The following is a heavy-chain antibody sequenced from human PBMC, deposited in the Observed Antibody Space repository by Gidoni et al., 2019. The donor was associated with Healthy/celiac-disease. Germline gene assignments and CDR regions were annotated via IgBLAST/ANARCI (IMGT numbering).Heavy chain of an antibody. D-gene: IGHD6-19*01. CDR3: ATLGGSGQWLVTGLLGY. V-gene: IGHV1-24*01. Sequence: QVQLVQSGAEVNKPGASVKVSCKVSGYTLPALSMHWVRQAPGKGLEWMGGFEPEDGETIYAQKFQGRVTMTEDTSTDTAYMELSSLRSEDTAVYYCATLGGSGQWLVTGLLGYWGQGTLVTVSS. CDR2: FEPEDGET. J-gene: IGHJ4*02. CDR1: GYTLPALS.